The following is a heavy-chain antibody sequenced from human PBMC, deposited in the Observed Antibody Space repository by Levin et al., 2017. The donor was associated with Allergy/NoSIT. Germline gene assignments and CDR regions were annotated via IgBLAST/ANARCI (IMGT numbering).Heavy chain of an antibody. V-gene: IGHV1-3*01. CDR2: INAGNGNT. D-gene: IGHD4-17*01. CDR3: ASRAFGDYGDYIFDY. J-gene: IGHJ4*02. CDR1: GYTFTSYA. Sequence: GESLKISCKASGYTFTSYAMHWVRQAPGQRLEWMGWINAGNGNTKYSQKFQGRVTITRDTSASTAYMELSSLRSEDTAVYYCASRAFGDYGDYIFDYWGQGTLVTVSS.